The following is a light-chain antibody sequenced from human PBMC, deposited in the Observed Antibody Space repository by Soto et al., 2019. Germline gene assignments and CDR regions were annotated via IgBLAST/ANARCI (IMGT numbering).Light chain of an antibody. CDR3: QQYGSSPIT. CDR1: QSLLDSDDGNTY. V-gene: IGKV2-40*01. CDR2: TVS. J-gene: IGKJ5*01. Sequence: DIVMTQTPLSLPVTAGEPASIXXGSXQSLLDSDDGNTYLDWYLQKPGQSPQXXIYTVSYRASGVPDRFSGSGSGTDFTLTITRLEPEDFAVYYCQQYGSSPITFGQGTRLEIK.